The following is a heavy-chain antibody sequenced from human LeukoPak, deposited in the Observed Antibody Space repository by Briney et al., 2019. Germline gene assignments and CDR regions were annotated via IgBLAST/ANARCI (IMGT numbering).Heavy chain of an antibody. J-gene: IGHJ5*02. D-gene: IGHD3-10*01. V-gene: IGHV4-4*07. CDR3: ARDQTSSGSNYNWFDP. Sequence: SETLSLTCTVSGGSISSYYWSWIRQPAGKGLEWIGRIYTSGSTNYNPSLKSRVTMSVDTSKNQFSLKLSSVTAADTAVYYCARDQTSSGSNYNWFDPWGQGTLVTVSS. CDR2: IYTSGST. CDR1: GGSISSYY.